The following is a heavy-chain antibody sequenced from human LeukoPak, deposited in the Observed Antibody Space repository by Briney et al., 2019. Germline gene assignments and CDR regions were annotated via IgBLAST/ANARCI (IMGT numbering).Heavy chain of an antibody. D-gene: IGHD3-22*01. J-gene: IGHJ3*02. CDR2: IQSKTDDGTT. CDR1: GFTFSNAC. Sequence: GGSLRLSCAASGFTFSNACMSWVRQAPGKGLEWIARIQSKTDDGTTDYAAPVQGTFTISRDDSKHTMYLQMNSLKSEDRAVYYCTTSSGYSLGAFDIWGQGTMVTVSS. CDR3: TTSSGYSLGAFDI. V-gene: IGHV3-15*01.